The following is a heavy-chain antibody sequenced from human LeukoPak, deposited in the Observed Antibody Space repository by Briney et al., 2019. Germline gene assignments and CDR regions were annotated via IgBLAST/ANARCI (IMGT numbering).Heavy chain of an antibody. CDR1: GFTFSSYA. D-gene: IGHD1-14*01. CDR3: ANREYNAP. V-gene: IGHV3-23*01. J-gene: IGHJ5*02. CDR2: ISGSGSNT. Sequence: GGYLRLSCSASGFTFSSYAMTWIRQAPGQGLEWVSDISGSGSNTYYADSVKGPFTVSRDNSKNTLYLQMNSLRADYTAVYYCANREYNAPWGQGTLVTVSS.